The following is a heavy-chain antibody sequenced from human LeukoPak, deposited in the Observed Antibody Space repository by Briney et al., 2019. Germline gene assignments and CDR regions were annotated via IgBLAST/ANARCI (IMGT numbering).Heavy chain of an antibody. J-gene: IGHJ6*03. Sequence: TSETLSLTCAVYGGSFSGYYWSWIRQPPGKGLEWIGEINHSGSTNYNPSLKSRVTISVDTSKNQFSLKLNSVTAADTAVYYCAARGYIVVVPATKGGGPDNSYYFMDVWGKGTTVTISS. CDR1: GGSFSGYY. CDR3: AARGYIVVVPATKGGGPDNSYYFMDV. CDR2: INHSGST. V-gene: IGHV4-34*01. D-gene: IGHD2-2*01.